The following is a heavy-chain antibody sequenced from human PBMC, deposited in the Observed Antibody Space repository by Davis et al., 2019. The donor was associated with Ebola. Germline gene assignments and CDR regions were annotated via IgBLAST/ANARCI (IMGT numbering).Heavy chain of an antibody. Sequence: GESLKISCAASGFTFSTFWMSWVRQAPGKGLEWVGRIQSIASGGTTDYAAPVKGRFTISRDDSKNTVYLQMNSLKTEDTAVYYCTTLTWELRYGLFDYWGQGALVTVSS. D-gene: IGHD1-26*01. CDR1: GFTFSTFW. V-gene: IGHV3-15*01. J-gene: IGHJ4*02. CDR3: TTLTWELRYGLFDY. CDR2: IQSIASGGTT.